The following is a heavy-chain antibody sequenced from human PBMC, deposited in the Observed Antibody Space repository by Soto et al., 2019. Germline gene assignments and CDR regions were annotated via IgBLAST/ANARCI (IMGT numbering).Heavy chain of an antibody. J-gene: IGHJ3*02. CDR1: GGSFSGYY. CDR2: INHSGST. V-gene: IGHV4-34*01. CDR3: ARGSIAAAGPGAFDI. Sequence: QVQLQQWGAGLLKPSETLSLTCAVYGGSFSGYYWSWIRQPPGKGLEWIGEINHSGSTNYNPSPKRLVTISVDTSKNQFSLKLSSVTAADTAVYYCARGSIAAAGPGAFDIWGQGTMVTVSS. D-gene: IGHD6-13*01.